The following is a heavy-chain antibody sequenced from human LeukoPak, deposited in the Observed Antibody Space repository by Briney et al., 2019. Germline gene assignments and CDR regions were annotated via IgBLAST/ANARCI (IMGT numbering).Heavy chain of an antibody. J-gene: IGHJ4*02. Sequence: GGSLRLSCAASGFTFSSYGMHWVRQAPGKGLEWVAVISYDGSNKYYADSVKGRFTISRDNSKNTLYLQMNSLRAEDTAVYYCAILGYCSSPRCYGRSFDYGAQGPLVTVPS. CDR1: GFTFSSYG. CDR2: ISYDGSNK. CDR3: AILGYCSSPRCYGRSFDY. D-gene: IGHD2-2*01. V-gene: IGHV3-30*03.